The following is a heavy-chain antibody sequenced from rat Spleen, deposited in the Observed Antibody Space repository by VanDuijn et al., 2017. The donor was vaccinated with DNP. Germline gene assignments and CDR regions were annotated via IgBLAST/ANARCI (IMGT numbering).Heavy chain of an antibody. J-gene: IGHJ4*01. CDR3: ATPLNYGSYAMDA. CDR1: GFTFSNYG. CDR2: ITNSGGST. V-gene: IGHV5S13*01. Sequence: EVQLVESGGGLVQPGRSLKLSCAASGFTFSNYGMAWVRQAPTKGLEWVASITNSGGSTYYRDSVKGRFTISRDNAYSTLYLQMDSLRSEDTTTYYCATPLNYGSYAMDAGGQGTSVTVSS. D-gene: IGHD1-3*01.